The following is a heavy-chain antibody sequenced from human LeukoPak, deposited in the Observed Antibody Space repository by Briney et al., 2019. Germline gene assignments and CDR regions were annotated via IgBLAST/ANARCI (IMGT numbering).Heavy chain of an antibody. V-gene: IGHV4-34*01. CDR1: GGSFSGYY. CDR3: ARVHLSSGYYRLFDY. Sequence: SETLSLTCAVYGGSFSGYYWSWIRQPPGKGLEWIGEINHSGSTNYNPSLKSRVTISVDTSKNQFSLKLSSVTAADTAVYYCARVHLSSGYYRLFDYWGQGTLVTVSS. CDR2: INHSGST. J-gene: IGHJ4*02. D-gene: IGHD3-22*01.